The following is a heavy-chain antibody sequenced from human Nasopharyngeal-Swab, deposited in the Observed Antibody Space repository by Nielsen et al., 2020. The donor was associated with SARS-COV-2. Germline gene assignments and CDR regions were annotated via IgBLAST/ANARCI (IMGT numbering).Heavy chain of an antibody. CDR2: IYPGDSDT. V-gene: IGHV5-51*01. CDR1: GYSFTSQW. CDR3: ARGGSGSYIDY. D-gene: IGHD3-10*01. J-gene: IGHJ4*02. Sequence: GSLRLSCKGSGYSFTSQWIAWVRQMPGKGLEWMGIIYPGDSDTRISPSFQGQVTISADKSISTAYLQWSSLKASDTAMYYCARGGSGSYIDYWGQGTLVTVSS.